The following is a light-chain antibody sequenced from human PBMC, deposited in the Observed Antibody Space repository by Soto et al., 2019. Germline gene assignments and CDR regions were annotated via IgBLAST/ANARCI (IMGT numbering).Light chain of an antibody. Sequence: QSALTQPASVSGSPGQSITISCTGTSSDVGGYNSVSWYQQHPGKAPKLMIYEVSNRPSGVSNRFSGSKSGNTASLTIYGLQAEDEADYYCNSYTSSSTVVFGGGTKLTVL. CDR3: NSYTSSSTVV. CDR1: SSDVGGYNS. V-gene: IGLV2-14*01. CDR2: EVS. J-gene: IGLJ2*01.